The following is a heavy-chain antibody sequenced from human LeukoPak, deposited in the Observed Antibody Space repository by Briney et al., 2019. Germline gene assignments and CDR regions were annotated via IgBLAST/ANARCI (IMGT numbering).Heavy chain of an antibody. CDR2: IWYGGSNK. D-gene: IGHD5-18*01. J-gene: IGHJ4*02. CDR3: AITTAMAKYFDY. CDR1: GFTFSSYG. V-gene: IGHV3-33*08. Sequence: PGGSLRLSCAASGFTFSSYGMHWVRQAPGKGLEWVAVIWYGGSNKYYADSVKGRFTISRDNSKNTLYLQMNSLRAEDTAVYYCAITTAMAKYFDYWGQGTLVTVSS.